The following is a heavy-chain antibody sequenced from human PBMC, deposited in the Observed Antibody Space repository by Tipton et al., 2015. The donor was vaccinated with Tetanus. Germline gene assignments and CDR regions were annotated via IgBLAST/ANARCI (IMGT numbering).Heavy chain of an antibody. V-gene: IGHV1-18*01. CDR2: ISAYNGNT. D-gene: IGHD2-15*01. CDR1: GYTFTSYG. CDR3: ARTLRSYYYYYGMDV. Sequence: QSGPEVKKPGASVKVSCKASGYTFTSYGISWVRQAPGQGLEWMGWISAYNGNTNYAQKLQGRVTMTTDTSTSTAYMGLRSLRSDDTAVYYCARTLRSYYYYYGMDVWGQGTTVTVSS. J-gene: IGHJ6*02.